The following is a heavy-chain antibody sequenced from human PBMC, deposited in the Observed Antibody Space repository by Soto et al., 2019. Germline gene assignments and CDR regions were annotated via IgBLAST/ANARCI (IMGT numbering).Heavy chain of an antibody. D-gene: IGHD3-16*01. Sequence: GGSLRLSCAASGFTFGSYAMSWVRQAPGKGLEWVSAITGGGDNTYYADSVKGRFTISRDNSKNTLYLQMNSLRAEDTAVYYCARDGYYVWGMNWFDPWGQGTLVTVSS. CDR3: ARDGYYVWGMNWFDP. J-gene: IGHJ5*02. CDR1: GFTFGSYA. V-gene: IGHV3-23*01. CDR2: ITGGGDNT.